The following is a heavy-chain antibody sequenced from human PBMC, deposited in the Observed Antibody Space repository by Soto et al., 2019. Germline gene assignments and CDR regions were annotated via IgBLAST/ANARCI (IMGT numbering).Heavy chain of an antibody. Sequence: QVQLQESAPGLVKPSQTLSLTCTVSGGSNRSSDYYWSWIRQAPGKGLEWIGYVYYRESAYYNQSLQSRGFISIDTYKNQFSLPLRSVTAADTAVYYCVRVIVTATGTSGCVSWGQGTMVTVSS. CDR1: GGSNRSSDYY. V-gene: IGHV4-30-4*01. D-gene: IGHD6-13*01. CDR3: VRVIVTATGTSGCVS. CDR2: VYYRESA. J-gene: IGHJ5*02.